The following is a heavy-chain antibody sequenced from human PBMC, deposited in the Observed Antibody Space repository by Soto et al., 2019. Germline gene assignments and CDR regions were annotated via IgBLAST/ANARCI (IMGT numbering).Heavy chain of an antibody. CDR1: GFTFRNNV. Sequence: EVQLLESGGGLAQPGGSLRLSCAASGFTFRNNVLSWVRQAPGKGLDWVSGITGSGRDTYYADSVKGRFTISRDNSKNMVFLQMNSLRAEETALYYCAKSTVAGRGWFDPWGQGTLVTVSS. D-gene: IGHD6-19*01. J-gene: IGHJ5*02. V-gene: IGHV3-23*01. CDR3: AKSTVAGRGWFDP. CDR2: ITGSGRDT.